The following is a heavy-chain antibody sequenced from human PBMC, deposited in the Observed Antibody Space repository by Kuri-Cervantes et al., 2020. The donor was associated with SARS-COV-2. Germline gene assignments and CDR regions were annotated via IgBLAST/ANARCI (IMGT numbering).Heavy chain of an antibody. D-gene: IGHD7-27*01. J-gene: IGHJ6*03. CDR3: ARSRGLLGIVYYYMDV. Sequence: SVKVSCKASGGTFSSYAISWVRQASGQGLEWMGGIIPIFGTANYAQKFQGRVTITTDESTSTAYMELSSLRSEDTAVYYCARSRGLLGIVYYYMDVWGKGTTVTVSS. V-gene: IGHV1-69*05. CDR1: GGTFSSYA. CDR2: IIPIFGTA.